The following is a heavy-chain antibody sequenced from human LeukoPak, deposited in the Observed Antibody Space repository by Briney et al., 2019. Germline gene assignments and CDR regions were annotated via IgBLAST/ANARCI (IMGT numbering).Heavy chain of an antibody. Sequence: SETLSLTCTVSGGSISSYYWSWIRQPPGKGLEWIGFICYSGSTNYNPSLKSRVTISVDTSKNQFSLKLSSVTAADTAVYYCARLSRTIFGVVIHYYFDYWGQGTLVTVSS. V-gene: IGHV4-59*01. J-gene: IGHJ4*02. CDR1: GGSISSYY. CDR3: ARLSRTIFGVVIHYYFDY. D-gene: IGHD3-3*01. CDR2: ICYSGST.